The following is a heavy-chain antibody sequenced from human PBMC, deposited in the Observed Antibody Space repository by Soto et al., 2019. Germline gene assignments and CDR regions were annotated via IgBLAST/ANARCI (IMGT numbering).Heavy chain of an antibody. D-gene: IGHD2-15*01. CDR1: GFTCSSYW. J-gene: IGHJ4*02. CDR2: IKQDGSEK. V-gene: IGHV3-7*01. Sequence: EVQLVESGGGLVQPGGSLRLSCAASGFTCSSYWMSWVRQAPGKGLEWVANIKQDGSEKYYVDSVKGRFTISRDNAKNSLYLQMNSLRDEDTAVYYCASAEPKVGYCSGGSCWNHFDYWGKGTLVTVSS. CDR3: ASAEPKVGYCSGGSCWNHFDY.